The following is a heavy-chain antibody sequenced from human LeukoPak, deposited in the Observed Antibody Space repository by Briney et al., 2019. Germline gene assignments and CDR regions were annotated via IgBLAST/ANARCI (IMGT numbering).Heavy chain of an antibody. CDR3: ARDRHNDITMVRDYYFDY. Sequence: PGGSLRLSCAASGFTLSDYYMDWVRQAPGKGLEWVSYISSSSSYTNYADSVKGRFTISRDNAKNSLYLQMNSLRAEDTAVYYCARDRHNDITMVRDYYFDYWGQGTLVTVSS. V-gene: IGHV3-11*06. CDR2: ISSSSSYT. D-gene: IGHD3-10*01. J-gene: IGHJ4*02. CDR1: GFTLSDYY.